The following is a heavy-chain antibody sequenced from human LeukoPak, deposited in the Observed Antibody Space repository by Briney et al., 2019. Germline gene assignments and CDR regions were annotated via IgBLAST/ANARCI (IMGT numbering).Heavy chain of an antibody. D-gene: IGHD6-19*01. CDR2: ISSNGRNT. CDR1: GFTLSSYS. Sequence: GGSLRLSCAASGFTLSSYSMHWVRQAPGKGLQFVSAISSNGRNTYYANSVKGRFTISRDISKNTLYLQMGSLRPEDMAVYYCARVDSGSACASWGQGILVTVSS. V-gene: IGHV3-64*01. CDR3: ARVDSGSACAS. J-gene: IGHJ1*01.